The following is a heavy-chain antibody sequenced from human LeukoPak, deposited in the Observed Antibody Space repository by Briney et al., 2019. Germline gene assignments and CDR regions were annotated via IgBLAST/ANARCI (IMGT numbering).Heavy chain of an antibody. D-gene: IGHD2/OR15-2a*01. CDR2: LSHGGDT. CDR1: GGSLTGYY. Sequence: SETLSLTCAVYGGSLTGYYMSWIRQSPGKGLEWLGELSHGGDTNYNPSLKRRVTISVDTSKNQFSLRLTSLTAADTAVYFCASPSECCRSAFRLWGRGTLVTVSS. J-gene: IGHJ2*01. CDR3: ASPSECCRSAFRL. V-gene: IGHV4-34*01.